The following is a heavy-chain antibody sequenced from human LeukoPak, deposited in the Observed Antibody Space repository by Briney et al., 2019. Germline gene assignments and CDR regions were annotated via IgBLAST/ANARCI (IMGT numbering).Heavy chain of an antibody. CDR3: ARPLSSGWSTGHYGMDV. V-gene: IGHV1-8*01. CDR1: GYTFTSYD. J-gene: IGHJ6*02. Sequence: ASVTVSCKASGYTFTSYDINWVRQAPGQGLEWMGWMNPNSGNTGYAQKFQGRVTMTRNTSVTTAYMELSSLTSEDTAVYYCARPLSSGWSTGHYGMDVWGQGTTVTVSS. CDR2: MNPNSGNT. D-gene: IGHD6-19*01.